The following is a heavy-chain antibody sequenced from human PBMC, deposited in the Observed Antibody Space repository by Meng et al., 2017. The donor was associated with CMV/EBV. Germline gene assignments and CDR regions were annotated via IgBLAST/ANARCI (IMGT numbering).Heavy chain of an antibody. Sequence: GGSLRLSCAASGFTVSSKEMSWVRQAPGKGLEWVSSISGSSTYYADSRKGRFTISRDNSKNTLHLQMNSLSAEDTAVDYCKKGSRVILWFGELSSPFDYWGQGTLVTVSS. D-gene: IGHD3-10*01. CDR1: GFTVSSKE. CDR2: ISGSST. CDR3: KKGSRVILWFGELSSPFDY. J-gene: IGHJ4*02. V-gene: IGHV3-38-3*01.